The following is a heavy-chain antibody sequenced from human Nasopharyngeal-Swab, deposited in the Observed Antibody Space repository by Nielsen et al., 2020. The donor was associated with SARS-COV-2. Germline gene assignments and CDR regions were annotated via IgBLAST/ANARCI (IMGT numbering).Heavy chain of an antibody. CDR3: ARIRLCNNYMGNWVDP. J-gene: IGHJ5*02. CDR2: ISGYNLDT. Sequence: WVRQAPGQGLEWMGWISGYNLDTKYAQNFQDRVAMTIDTSTNTAYMELRSLTSDDTALYYCARIRLCNNYMGNWVDPWGQGTLITVSS. V-gene: IGHV1-18*01. D-gene: IGHD4-11*01.